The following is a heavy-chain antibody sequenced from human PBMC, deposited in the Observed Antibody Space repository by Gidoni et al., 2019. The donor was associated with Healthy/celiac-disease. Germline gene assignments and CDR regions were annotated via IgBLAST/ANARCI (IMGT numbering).Heavy chain of an antibody. D-gene: IGHD3-10*01. V-gene: IGHV3-23*01. CDR2: ISGSGGST. Sequence: EVQLLGSGGGLVQPGGSLRRSCAASGFTFGSGSMSWVLPAPGKGLAWVSAISGSGGSTYFADSVQCRFTISRDNSKITLYLQMKSLRAEDTAVYYCAKDFAGYGSGRIRCFDPWGQGTLVTVSS. J-gene: IGHJ5*02. CDR1: GFTFGSGS. CDR3: AKDFAGYGSGRIRCFDP.